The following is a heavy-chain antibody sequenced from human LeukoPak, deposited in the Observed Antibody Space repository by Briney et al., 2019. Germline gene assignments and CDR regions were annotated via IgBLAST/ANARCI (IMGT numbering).Heavy chain of an antibody. CDR2: ISGYNGAT. CDR1: GYTFSATYG. V-gene: IGHV1-18*01. D-gene: IGHD2-8*02. J-gene: IGHJ4*02. Sequence: ASVKVSCKASGYTFSATYGITWVRQAPGQGLEGMWLISGYNGATNYAQTLRGRVTMTPDSSTRTAYMELRSLTSDDTAVYYCARGWYMAEASPWGAFDSWGQGTLVTVSS. CDR3: ARGWYMAEASPWGAFDS.